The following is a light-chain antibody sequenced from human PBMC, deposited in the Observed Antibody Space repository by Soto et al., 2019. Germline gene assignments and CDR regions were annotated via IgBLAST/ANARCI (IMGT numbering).Light chain of an antibody. J-gene: IGKJ3*01. V-gene: IGKV3-11*01. CDR2: QTS. CDR1: QYINTR. CDR3: QQCQSWPRT. Sequence: EIVLTQSPATLSSFPGDRVTLSCRASQYINTRLAWYQHRPGQAPRLLIYQTSLRAAGIPARFSASGSRTDFTLTISDVQPEDFALYYCQQCQSWPRTFGQGTKVDI.